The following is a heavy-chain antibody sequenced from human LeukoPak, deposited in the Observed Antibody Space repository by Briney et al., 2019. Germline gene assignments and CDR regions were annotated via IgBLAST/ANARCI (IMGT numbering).Heavy chain of an antibody. J-gene: IGHJ5*02. D-gene: IGHD6-13*01. CDR3: ARGQQQLVRYNWFDP. Sequence: GASVKVSCKASGYTFTSYDINWVRQATGQGLEWMGWMNPNSGNTGYAQKFQGRVTITRNTSISTAYMELSSLRSEDTAVYYCARGQQQLVRYNWFDPWGQGTLVTVSS. CDR1: GYTFTSYD. V-gene: IGHV1-8*03. CDR2: MNPNSGNT.